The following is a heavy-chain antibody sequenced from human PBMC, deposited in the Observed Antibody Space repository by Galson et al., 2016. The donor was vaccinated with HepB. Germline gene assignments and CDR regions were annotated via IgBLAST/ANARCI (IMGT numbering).Heavy chain of an antibody. CDR2: INPGNGNT. J-gene: IGHJ6*02. CDR3: ARGPLNCSSTSCYDYYYYGMDV. D-gene: IGHD2-2*01. V-gene: IGHV1-3*01. CDR1: GYTFTSYA. Sequence: SVKVSCKASGYTFTSYAMHWVRQAPGQRLEWMGWINPGNGNTKYSQKFQGRVTITRDTSASTAYMELSSLRSEGTAVYYCARGPLNCSSTSCYDYYYYGMDVWGQGTTVTVSS.